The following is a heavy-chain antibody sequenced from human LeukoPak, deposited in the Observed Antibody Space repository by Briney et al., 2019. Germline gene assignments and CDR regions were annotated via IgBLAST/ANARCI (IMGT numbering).Heavy chain of an antibody. Sequence: GEALKISCEGSGYSFTDYWISWVRQMPGKGLEWMGLIYPGDSDTRYSPSFQGQVTSSADNSISNAYLQWSSLKATDTAMYNCAKHGTASDAFDIWGQGTMVIVSS. V-gene: IGHV5-51*01. CDR3: AKHGTASDAFDI. J-gene: IGHJ3*02. D-gene: IGHD1-1*01. CDR1: GYSFTDYW. CDR2: IYPGDSDT.